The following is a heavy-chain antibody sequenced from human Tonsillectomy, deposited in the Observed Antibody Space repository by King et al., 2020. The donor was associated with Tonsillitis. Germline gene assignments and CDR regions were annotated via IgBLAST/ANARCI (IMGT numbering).Heavy chain of an antibody. Sequence: VQLQQWGAGLLKPSETLSLTCAVYGGSFSDYYWSWILQPPGKGLEWIVEINHSGSTNYNPSLKSRVTISADTSKNQFSLNVNSVTAADTAVYYCARGRTKSAARGLRNSYYFDYWGQGTLVTVSS. CDR3: ARGRTKSAARGLRNSYYFDY. CDR2: INHSGST. J-gene: IGHJ4*02. CDR1: GGSFSDYY. V-gene: IGHV4-34*01. D-gene: IGHD6-6*01.